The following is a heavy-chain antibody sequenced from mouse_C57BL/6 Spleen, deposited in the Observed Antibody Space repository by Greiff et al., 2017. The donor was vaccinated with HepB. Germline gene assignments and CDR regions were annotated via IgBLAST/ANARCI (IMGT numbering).Heavy chain of an antibody. CDR3: VRQKLGRYYFDY. J-gene: IGHJ2*01. CDR2: IRSKSNNYAT. Sequence: EVKLQESGGGLVQPKGSLKLSCAASGFSFNTYAMNWVRQAPGKGLEWVARIRSKSNNYATYYADSVKDRFTISRDDSESMLYLQMNNLKTEDTAMYYCVRQKLGRYYFDYWGQGTTLTVSS. V-gene: IGHV10-1*01. CDR1: GFSFNTYA. D-gene: IGHD4-1*01.